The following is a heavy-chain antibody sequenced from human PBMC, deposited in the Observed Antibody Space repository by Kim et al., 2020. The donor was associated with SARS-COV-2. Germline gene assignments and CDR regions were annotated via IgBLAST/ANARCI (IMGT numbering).Heavy chain of an antibody. D-gene: IGHD6-13*01. CDR3: ARAPGSSSWSPYYYYGMDV. CDR1: GGTFSSYA. J-gene: IGHJ6*02. Sequence: SVKVSCKASGGTFSSYAISWVRQAPGQGLEWMGGIIPIFGTANYAQKFQGRVTITADESTSTAYMELSSLRSEDTAVYYCARAPGSSSWSPYYYYGMDVWGQGTTVTVSS. V-gene: IGHV1-69*13. CDR2: IIPIFGTA.